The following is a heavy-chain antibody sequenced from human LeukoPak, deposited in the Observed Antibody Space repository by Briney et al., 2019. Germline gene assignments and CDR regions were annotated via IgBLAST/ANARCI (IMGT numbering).Heavy chain of an antibody. D-gene: IGHD6-6*01. CDR3: ARQGYSSSAGSQVFYGLDV. CDR1: GGSISSRSYY. CDR2: IYYSGST. J-gene: IGHJ6*02. Sequence: PSETLSLTCTVSGGSISSRSYYWGWIRQPPGKGLEWIGSIYYSGSTHYDPSLKSRVTISVDTSKNQFSLELRFVTAADTAVYYCARQGYSSSAGSQVFYGLDVWGQGTTVTVSS. V-gene: IGHV4-39*01.